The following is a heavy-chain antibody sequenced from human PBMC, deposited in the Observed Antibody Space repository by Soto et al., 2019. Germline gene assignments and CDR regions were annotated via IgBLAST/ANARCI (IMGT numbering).Heavy chain of an antibody. CDR1: GYSFTNYG. CDR2: ISAYSGNT. Sequence: ASVKVSCKASGYSFTNYGITWVRQAPGQGLEWMGWISAYSGNTDYAQKLQGRVSMTTDTSTTTAYMELRSLRSDDTAVYYCARAKSGQTTVIGYFDYWGQGTLVTVSS. V-gene: IGHV1-18*01. CDR3: ARAKSGQTTVIGYFDY. D-gene: IGHD4-17*01. J-gene: IGHJ4*02.